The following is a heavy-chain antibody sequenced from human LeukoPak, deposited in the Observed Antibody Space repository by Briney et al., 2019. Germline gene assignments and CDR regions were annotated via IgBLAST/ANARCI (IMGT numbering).Heavy chain of an antibody. V-gene: IGHV1-2*02. CDR3: ARAVYYYDSSGYYHYFDY. D-gene: IGHD3-22*01. J-gene: IGHJ4*02. CDR1: GYTFTGYY. CDR2: INPNSGGT. Sequence: ASVKVSCKASGYTFTGYYMHWVRQAPGQGLEWMGWINPNSGGTNYAQKFQGRVTMTRDTSISTAYMELSRLRSDDTAVYYCARAVYYYDSSGYYHYFDYWGQGTLVTVSS.